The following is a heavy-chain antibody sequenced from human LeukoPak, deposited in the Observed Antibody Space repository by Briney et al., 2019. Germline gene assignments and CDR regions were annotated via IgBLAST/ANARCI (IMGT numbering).Heavy chain of an antibody. CDR2: IYSGGGT. V-gene: IGHV3-53*01. J-gene: IGHJ4*02. D-gene: IGHD5-18*01. CDR1: GFTVSSNY. Sequence: PGGSLRLSCAASGFTVSSNYMSWVRQAPGKGLEWVSIIYSGGGTYYADSVKGRFTISRDNSKNTLFLHMISLSADDTAVYYCAKGGYTYGHFDYWGQGTLVTVSS. CDR3: AKGGYTYGHFDY.